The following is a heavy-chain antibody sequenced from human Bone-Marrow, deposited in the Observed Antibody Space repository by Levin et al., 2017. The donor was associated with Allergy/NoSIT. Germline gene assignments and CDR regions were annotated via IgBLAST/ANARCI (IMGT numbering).Heavy chain of an antibody. Sequence: GASVKVSCKASGYSFDSYGISWVRQAPGQGLEWMGWINGYNGNTNYTQNFQGRVSMTTDTSTSTAYMELRSLRSDDTAVYYCARGLGVVVASDHWGQGTLVTVSS. D-gene: IGHD2-15*01. CDR1: GYSFDSYG. CDR3: ARGLGVVVASDH. V-gene: IGHV1-18*01. CDR2: INGYNGNT. J-gene: IGHJ4*02.